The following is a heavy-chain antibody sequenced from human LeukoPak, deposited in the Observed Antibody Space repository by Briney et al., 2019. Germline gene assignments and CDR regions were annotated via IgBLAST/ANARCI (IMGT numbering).Heavy chain of an antibody. D-gene: IGHD1-20*01. V-gene: IGHV3-15*07. Sequence: GGSLRLSCAASGFTFTNAWMNWVRQAPGKGLEWVGRIKSKADGETIDYAAPVKGRFTFSRDDSKDMLYLQMNSLKSEDTAVYYCSTLTSRGLSDSWGQGTLVTVSS. CDR3: STLTSRGLSDS. CDR2: IKSKADGETI. J-gene: IGHJ4*02. CDR1: GFTFTNAW.